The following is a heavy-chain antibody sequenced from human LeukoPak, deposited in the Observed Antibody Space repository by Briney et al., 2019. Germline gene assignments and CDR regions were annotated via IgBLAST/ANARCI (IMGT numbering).Heavy chain of an antibody. Sequence: PGGSLRLSCAASGFSSSDSTMNWVRQASGKGLEWVASINSAGSTMHYADSVKGRLTISRGNARNSLYLQLNSLRAEDTAVYYCVRGDTRDYWGQGTLITVSS. D-gene: IGHD3-16*01. CDR2: INSAGSTM. V-gene: IGHV3-21*01. CDR1: GFSSSDST. CDR3: VRGDTRDY. J-gene: IGHJ4*02.